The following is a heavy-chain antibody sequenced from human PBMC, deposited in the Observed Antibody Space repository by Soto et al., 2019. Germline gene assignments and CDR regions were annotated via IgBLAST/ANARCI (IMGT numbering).Heavy chain of an antibody. CDR3: AREDGVVGSSSAFDH. D-gene: IGHD1-26*01. Sequence: EVQLLESGGGLVHPGGSLRLSCAASGFRFSDYSMNWVRQAPGKGLEWVSYINGRSNYVYYADSVKGRFTISRDNAKNSLYLQMNSLRAEDTAIYYCAREDGVVGSSSAFDHWGLGTLVTVSS. CDR2: INGRSNYV. V-gene: IGHV3-21*05. CDR1: GFRFSDYS. J-gene: IGHJ4*02.